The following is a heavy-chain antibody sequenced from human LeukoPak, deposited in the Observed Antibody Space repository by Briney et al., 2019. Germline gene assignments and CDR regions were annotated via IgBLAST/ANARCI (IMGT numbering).Heavy chain of an antibody. V-gene: IGHV3-23*01. CDR3: AKGYCVNDKCSNYDY. CDR1: GFTFSSYP. Sequence: GGSLRLSCAGSGFTFSSYPMSWVRQAPGKGLEWVSAISGSGGTTYSADSVKGRFTISRDNSKNTLYLQMNSLRAEDTAVYYCAKGYCVNDKCSNYDYWGQGTLVTVSS. D-gene: IGHD2-8*01. CDR2: ISGSGGTT. J-gene: IGHJ4*02.